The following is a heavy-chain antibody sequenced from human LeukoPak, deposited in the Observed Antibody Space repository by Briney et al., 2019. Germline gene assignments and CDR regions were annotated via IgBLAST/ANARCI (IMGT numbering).Heavy chain of an antibody. CDR3: ARGSPIGFDSSGYYWYY. J-gene: IGHJ4*02. D-gene: IGHD3-22*01. V-gene: IGHV4-34*01. CDR1: GGSFSGYY. CDR2: INHSGST. Sequence: SETLSLTCAVCGGSFSGYYWSWIRQPPGKGLEWIGEINHSGSTNYNPSLKSRVTISVDTSKNQFSLKLSSVTAADTAVYYCARGSPIGFDSSGYYWYYWGQGTLVTVSS.